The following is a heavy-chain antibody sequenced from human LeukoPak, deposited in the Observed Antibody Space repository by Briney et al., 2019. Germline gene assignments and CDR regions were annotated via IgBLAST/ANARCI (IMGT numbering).Heavy chain of an antibody. D-gene: IGHD2-2*01. CDR1: GGSISSGGYS. Sequence: SETLSLTCAVSGGSISSGGYSWSWIRQPPGKGLEWIGYIYHSGSTYYNPSLKSRVTISVDRSKNQFSLKLSSVTAADTAVYYCASEGAYSTKVEFFDYWGQGTLVTVSS. V-gene: IGHV4-30-2*01. CDR2: IYHSGST. CDR3: ASEGAYSTKVEFFDY. J-gene: IGHJ4*02.